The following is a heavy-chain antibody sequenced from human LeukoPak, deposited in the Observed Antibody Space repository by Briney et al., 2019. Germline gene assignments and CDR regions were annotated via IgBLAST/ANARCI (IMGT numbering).Heavy chain of an antibody. CDR3: ARHQWVPAFDI. CDR1: GGSIGNYY. D-gene: IGHD1-26*01. Sequence: SETLSLTCIVSGGSIGNYYWSWIRQPPGKGLEWIGYIYYSGSTNYNPSLKSRVTMSVDTSKNQFSLKLSSVTAADTAVYYCARHQWVPAFDIWGQGTMVTVSS. V-gene: IGHV4-59*08. CDR2: IYYSGST. J-gene: IGHJ3*02.